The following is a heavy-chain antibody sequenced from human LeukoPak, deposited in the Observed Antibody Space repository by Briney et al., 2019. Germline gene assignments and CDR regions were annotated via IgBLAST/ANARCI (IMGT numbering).Heavy chain of an antibody. V-gene: IGHV4-59*02. J-gene: IGHJ3*02. D-gene: IGHD3-22*01. CDR2: IYHTGST. CDR3: ARRSRTDRSPSWQEPFDI. Sequence: SETLSLTCTISGGSVSDYYWSWIRQSPGKGLEWIGYIYHTGSTSYSPSLKSRVTISADTSQNQFSLKLSSVTAADTAVYYCARRSRTDRSPSWQEPFDIWGQGTMVTVSS. CDR1: GGSVSDYY.